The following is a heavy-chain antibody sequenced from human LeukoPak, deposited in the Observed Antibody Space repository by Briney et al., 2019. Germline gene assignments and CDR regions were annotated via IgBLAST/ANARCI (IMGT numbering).Heavy chain of an antibody. CDR1: GFTFSTYS. D-gene: IGHD2-2*01. V-gene: IGHV3-21*04. Sequence: SGGSLRLSCAASGFTFSTYSMNWVRQAPGKGLEWVSSISGRSSHKYHADSVKGRFTISRDNAKNSLFLQMNSLRAEDTAVYYCTRHVDIVILPADLTQFLDYWGQGTLVTVSS. CDR2: ISGRSSHK. CDR3: TRHVDIVILPADLTQFLDY. J-gene: IGHJ4*02.